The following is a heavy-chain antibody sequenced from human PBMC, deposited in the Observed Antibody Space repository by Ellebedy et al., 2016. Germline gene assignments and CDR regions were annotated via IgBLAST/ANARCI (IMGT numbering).Heavy chain of an antibody. V-gene: IGHV3-11*03. CDR3: ARASFPYYYDSSGYYPDAFDI. CDR2: ISSSSSYT. D-gene: IGHD3-22*01. J-gene: IGHJ3*02. Sequence: GGSLRLXCAASGFTFSDYYMSWIRQAPGKGLEWVSYISSSSSYTNYADSVKGRFTISRDNAKNSLYLQMNSLRAEDTAVYYCARASFPYYYDSSGYYPDAFDIWGQGTMVTVSS. CDR1: GFTFSDYY.